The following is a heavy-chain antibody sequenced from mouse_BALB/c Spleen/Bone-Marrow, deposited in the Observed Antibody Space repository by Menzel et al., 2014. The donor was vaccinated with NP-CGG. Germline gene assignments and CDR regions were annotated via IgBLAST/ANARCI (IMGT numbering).Heavy chain of an antibody. V-gene: IGHV2-9*02. CDR2: IWAGGST. Sequence: QVQLQQSGPGLVAPSQSLSITCTVSGFSLTGYGVHWVRQPPGKGLEWLGVIWAGGSTDYNSALMSRLSINKDNSKSQVFLKKNSLQTDDTAMYYCARERDLTLDYWGQGTTLTVSS. D-gene: IGHD4-1*01. CDR1: GFSLTGYG. J-gene: IGHJ2*01. CDR3: ARERDLTLDY.